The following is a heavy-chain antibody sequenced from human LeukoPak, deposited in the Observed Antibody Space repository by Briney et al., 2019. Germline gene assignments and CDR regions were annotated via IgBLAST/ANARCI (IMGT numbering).Heavy chain of an antibody. Sequence: GGSLRLSCAASGFTFSSYAMHWVRQAPGKGLEWVAVISYDGSNKYYADSVKGRFTISRDNSKNTLYLQMNSLRAEDTAVYYCARYNGSSWSFDYWGQGTLVTVSS. CDR2: ISYDGSNK. CDR3: ARYNGSSWSFDY. D-gene: IGHD6-13*01. CDR1: GFTFSSYA. J-gene: IGHJ4*02. V-gene: IGHV3-30-3*01.